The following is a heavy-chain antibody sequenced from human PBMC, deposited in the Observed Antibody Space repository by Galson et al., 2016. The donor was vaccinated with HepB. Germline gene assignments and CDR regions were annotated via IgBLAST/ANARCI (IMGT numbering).Heavy chain of an antibody. CDR3: ARGGRFYFYGMDV. D-gene: IGHD3-16*01. Sequence: TLSLTCTVSGGSISSGDYYWSWIRQLPGKGLELIGYIFYSGSPYYNPSLKSRVSISADMSNKQFSLKLSSVSAADTAVYFCARGGRFYFYGMDVWGQGTTVTVSS. V-gene: IGHV4-30-4*01. J-gene: IGHJ6*02. CDR2: IFYSGSP. CDR1: GGSISSGDYY.